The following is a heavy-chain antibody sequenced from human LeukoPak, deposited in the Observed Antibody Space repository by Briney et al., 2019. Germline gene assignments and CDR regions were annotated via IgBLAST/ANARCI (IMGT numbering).Heavy chain of an antibody. D-gene: IGHD3-16*01. CDR2: SYPGNFDT. V-gene: IGHV5-51*01. CDR3: ARACAYQDCFDY. CDR1: GYSFTNYW. J-gene: IGHJ4*02. Sequence: LGKPLKISCKGSGYSFTNYWIGWVRQMPGKGLEWMGISYPGNFDTRYSPSFQGQVTISADQSFSSAYLQWSSLTASDTAMYYCARACAYQDCFDYWGQGTLVTV.